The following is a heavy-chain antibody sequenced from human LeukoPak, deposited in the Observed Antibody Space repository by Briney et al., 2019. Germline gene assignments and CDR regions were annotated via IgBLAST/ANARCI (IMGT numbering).Heavy chain of an antibody. J-gene: IGHJ4*02. Sequence: GSSVKVSCKASGGTFTSYYMHWVRQAPGQGLEWMGIINPSGGSTSYAQKFQGRVTMTRDTSTSTVYMELSSLRSEDTAVYYCARATITQYDFWSGYYTYWGQGTLVTVSS. V-gene: IGHV1-46*03. CDR3: ARATITQYDFWSGYYTY. D-gene: IGHD3-3*01. CDR2: INPSGGST. CDR1: GGTFTSYY.